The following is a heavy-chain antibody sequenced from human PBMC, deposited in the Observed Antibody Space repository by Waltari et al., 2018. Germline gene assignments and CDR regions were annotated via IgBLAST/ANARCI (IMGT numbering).Heavy chain of an antibody. J-gene: IGHJ4*02. V-gene: IGHV4-59*01. CDR1: GGSISSYY. Sequence: QVQLQESGPGLVKPSETLSLTCTVSGGSISSYYWSWIRQPPGKGLEWIGYIYYSGSTNYNPSLKSRVTISVDTSKNQFSLKLSSVTAADTAVYYCARGAIAYCNYWGQGTLVTVSS. CDR3: ARGAIAYCNY. CDR2: IYYSGST. D-gene: IGHD2-21*01.